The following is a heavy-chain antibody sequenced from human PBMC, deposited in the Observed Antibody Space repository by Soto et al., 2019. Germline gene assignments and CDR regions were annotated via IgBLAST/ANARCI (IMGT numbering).Heavy chain of an antibody. Sequence: PGESLKISCKGSGYSFAGYWITWVRQKPGKGLEWMGRIDPSDSQTYYSPSFRGHVTISVTKSITTVFLQWSSLRASDTAMYYCARQIYDSDKGPNFPYSFDSWGQGTTVTVYS. D-gene: IGHD3-22*01. CDR2: IDPSDSQT. CDR1: GYSFAGYW. J-gene: IGHJ5*01. V-gene: IGHV5-10-1*01. CDR3: ARQIYDSDKGPNFPYSFDS.